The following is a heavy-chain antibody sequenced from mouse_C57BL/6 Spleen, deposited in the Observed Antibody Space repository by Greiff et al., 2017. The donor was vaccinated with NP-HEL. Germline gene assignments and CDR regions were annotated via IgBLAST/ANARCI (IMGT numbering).Heavy chain of an antibody. CDR1: GYTFTDYY. CDR3: ARRGYDYDFYAMDY. Sequence: VQLKESGPVLVKPGASVKMSCKASGYTFTDYYMNWVKQSHGKSLEWIGVINPYNGGTSYNQKFKGKATLTVDKSSSTAYMELNSLTSEDSAVYYCARRGYDYDFYAMDYWGQGTSVTVSS. J-gene: IGHJ4*01. CDR2: INPYNGGT. V-gene: IGHV1-19*01. D-gene: IGHD2-4*01.